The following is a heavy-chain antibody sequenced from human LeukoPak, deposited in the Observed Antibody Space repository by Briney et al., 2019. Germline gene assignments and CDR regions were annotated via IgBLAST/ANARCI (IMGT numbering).Heavy chain of an antibody. J-gene: IGHJ4*02. CDR1: GFTVSSNY. Sequence: GGSLRLSCAASGFTVSSNYMSWVRQAPGKGLEWVSVIYSGGSTYYADSVKGRFTISRDNSKNTLYLQMNSLRAEDTAVYYCARDAKSSYCSGGSCYVDYWGQGTLVTVSP. CDR2: IYSGGST. D-gene: IGHD2-15*01. V-gene: IGHV3-53*01. CDR3: ARDAKSSYCSGGSCYVDY.